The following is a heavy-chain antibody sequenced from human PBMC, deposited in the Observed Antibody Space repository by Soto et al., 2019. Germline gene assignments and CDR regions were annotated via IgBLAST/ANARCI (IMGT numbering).Heavy chain of an antibody. Sequence: SVKVSCKASGGTFSSYAISWVRQAPGQGLEWMGGIIPIFGTANYAQKFQGRVTITADTSKNQFSLQLNSVTPEDTAVYYCARAPGSSSDGMDVWGQGTTVTVSS. CDR1: GGTFSSYA. CDR3: ARAPGSSSDGMDV. D-gene: IGHD6-6*01. V-gene: IGHV1-69*06. CDR2: IIPIFGTA. J-gene: IGHJ6*02.